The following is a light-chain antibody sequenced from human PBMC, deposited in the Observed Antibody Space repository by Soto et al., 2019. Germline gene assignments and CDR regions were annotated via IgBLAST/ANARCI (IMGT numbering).Light chain of an antibody. CDR3: HPSYSTPLP. CDR1: QSISSY. Sequence: DIQMTQSPSSLSASVGDRVTITCRASQSISSYLNWYQQKPGKAPKLLIYAASSLQSGVPSRFSGSGSGTDFTLTISSLQPEDFATYYCHPSYSTPLPFGGGTNVDIK. J-gene: IGKJ4*01. V-gene: IGKV1-39*01. CDR2: AAS.